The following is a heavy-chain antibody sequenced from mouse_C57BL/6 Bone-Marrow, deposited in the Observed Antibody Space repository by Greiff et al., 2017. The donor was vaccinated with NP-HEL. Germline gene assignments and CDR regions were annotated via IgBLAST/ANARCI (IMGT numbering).Heavy chain of an antibody. Sequence: QVQLKQPGAELARPGASVKLSCKASGYTFTSYGISWVKQRPGQGLEWIGEIYPRSGNTYYNEKFKGKATLTADKSSSTAYMELSSLTSEDSAVYFCARDYYGSLDDWGKGTTLTVSS. D-gene: IGHD1-1*01. CDR1: GYTFTSYG. CDR3: ARDYYGSLDD. J-gene: IGHJ2*01. CDR2: IYPRSGNT. V-gene: IGHV1-81*01.